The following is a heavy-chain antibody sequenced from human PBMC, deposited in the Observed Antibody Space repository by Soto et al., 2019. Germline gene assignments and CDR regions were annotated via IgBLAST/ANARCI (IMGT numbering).Heavy chain of an antibody. CDR3: AKETLASAYADY. V-gene: IGHV3-23*01. D-gene: IGHD2-2*01. Sequence: EVQLLDSGGGLVQPGGSLRLSCAASGYSFSTYAMSWVRQAPGKGLEWVSAISGSGDTTYYADSVKGRFTISRDNSKNTVYLQMNSLRAEDTAVYYCAKETLASAYADYWGQGTLVTVS. J-gene: IGHJ4*02. CDR2: ISGSGDTT. CDR1: GYSFSTYA.